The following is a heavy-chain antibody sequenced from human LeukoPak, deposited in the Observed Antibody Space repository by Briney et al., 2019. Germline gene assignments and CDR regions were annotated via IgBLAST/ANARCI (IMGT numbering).Heavy chain of an antibody. Sequence: VASVKVSCKASGYTFTSYYMHWVRQAPGQGLEWMGIINPSGGSTRYAQKFQGRVTMTRDTSTSTVYMELSSLRSEDTAMYYCARAPGIAELGISWFDPWGQGTLVTVSS. CDR2: INPSGGST. J-gene: IGHJ5*02. CDR1: GYTFTSYY. V-gene: IGHV1-46*01. CDR3: ARAPGIAELGISWFDP. D-gene: IGHD6-13*01.